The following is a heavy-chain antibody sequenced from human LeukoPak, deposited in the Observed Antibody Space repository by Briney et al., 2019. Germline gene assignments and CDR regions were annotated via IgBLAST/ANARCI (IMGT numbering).Heavy chain of an antibody. J-gene: IGHJ4*02. V-gene: IGHV4-31*03. Sequence: SETLSLTCTVSGGSISSGAYSWSWIRQHPGKGLEWTGYMYSSGTTYYNPSLESRLGISLDTSKNQFSLKLSSVTAADTAVYYCAGTNYYDSSGFYAQFDYWGQGTLVTVSS. CDR2: MYSSGTT. CDR1: GGSISSGAYS. CDR3: AGTNYYDSSGFYAQFDY. D-gene: IGHD3-22*01.